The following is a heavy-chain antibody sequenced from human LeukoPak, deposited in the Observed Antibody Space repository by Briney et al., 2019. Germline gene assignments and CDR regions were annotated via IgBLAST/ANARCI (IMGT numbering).Heavy chain of an antibody. J-gene: IGHJ3*02. CDR3: AKDLQQWLVRAFDI. V-gene: IGHV3-30*18. CDR2: ISYDGSDK. D-gene: IGHD6-19*01. Sequence: PGGSLRLSCAASGFTSSSYGMHWVRQAPGKGLEWVAVISYDGSDKYYADSVKGRLTISRDNSKNTLYLQMNSLRAEDTSVYYCAKDLQQWLVRAFDIWGQGTMVTVSS. CDR1: GFTSSSYG.